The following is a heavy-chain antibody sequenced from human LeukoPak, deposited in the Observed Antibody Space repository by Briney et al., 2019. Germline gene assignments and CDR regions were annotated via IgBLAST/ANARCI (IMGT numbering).Heavy chain of an antibody. CDR1: GFTLSEYG. Sequence: GGSLRLSCAASGFTLSEYGIHWVRQAPGKGLEWVAVLSYDGSDRYYADSANGRFTISRDISSDTVSLQMNSLRVEDTALYFCARDRINMMVLVHDSGLDLWGQGTLVTVSS. D-gene: IGHD3-22*01. CDR3: ARDRINMMVLVHDSGLDL. V-gene: IGHV3-30*01. CDR2: LSYDGSDR. J-gene: IGHJ5*02.